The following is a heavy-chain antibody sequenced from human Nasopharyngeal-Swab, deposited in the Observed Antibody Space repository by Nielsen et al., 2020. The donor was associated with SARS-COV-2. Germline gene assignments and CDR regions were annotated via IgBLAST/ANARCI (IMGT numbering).Heavy chain of an antibody. D-gene: IGHD3-16*01. J-gene: IGHJ3*02. V-gene: IGHV3-74*01. CDR3: ATGGRSAFEN. CDR2: IINDETTT. CDR1: CFTFSRYW. Sequence: GESLKISCAASCFTFSRYWMHWVRQVPGEGLVWVSRIINDETTTRYAESGKSRFTISRDNAKNTLYLQMNSMSAEDTAVYFCATGGRSAFENWGQGTMVTVSS.